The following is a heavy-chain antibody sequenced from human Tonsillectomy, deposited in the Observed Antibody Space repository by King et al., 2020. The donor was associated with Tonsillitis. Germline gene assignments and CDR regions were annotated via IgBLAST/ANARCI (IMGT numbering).Heavy chain of an antibody. V-gene: IGHV3-43*02. D-gene: IGHD2-15*01. CDR3: AKGSYCSGDSCYFGASDI. J-gene: IGHJ3*02. CDR2: ISGDGGST. CDR1: GFTFDNYA. Sequence: VQLVESGEGVIQPGGSLRLSCAASGFTFDNYAMHWVRQAPGKGLEWVSLISGDGGSTYYADSVKGRFTISRDNSKNSLYVQMHSLRPEDTALYYCAKGSYCSGDSCYFGASDIWGQGTMVTVSS.